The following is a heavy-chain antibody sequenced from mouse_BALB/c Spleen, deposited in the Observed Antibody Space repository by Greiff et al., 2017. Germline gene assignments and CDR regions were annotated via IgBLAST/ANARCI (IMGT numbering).Heavy chain of an antibody. V-gene: IGHV5-9-4*01. D-gene: IGHD2-3*01. CDR2: ISSGGSDT. Sequence: EVKLVESGGGLVKPGGSLKLSCAASGFTFSSYAMSWVRQSPEKRLEWVAEISSGGSDTYYPDTVTGRFTISRDNAKNTLYLEMSSLRSEDTAMYYCARGGYYVKYYAMDYWGQGTSVTVSS. CDR1: GFTFSSYA. J-gene: IGHJ4*01. CDR3: ARGGYYVKYYAMDY.